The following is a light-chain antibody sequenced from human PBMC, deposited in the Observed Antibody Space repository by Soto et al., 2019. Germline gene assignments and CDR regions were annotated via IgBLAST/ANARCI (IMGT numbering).Light chain of an antibody. Sequence: DIQMTQSPSSLSASVGESVTFTCRASQSISYSLNWFQQKPGKAPKVLIYAASSLPSGVPSRFSGSGSGTDFTLTISSLQPEDFATYYCQQSYSTPPWTFGQGTKVDIK. J-gene: IGKJ1*01. CDR2: AAS. CDR3: QQSYSTPPWT. V-gene: IGKV1-39*01. CDR1: QSISYS.